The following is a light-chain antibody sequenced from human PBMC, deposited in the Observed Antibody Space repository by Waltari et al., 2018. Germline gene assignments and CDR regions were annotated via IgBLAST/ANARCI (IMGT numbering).Light chain of an antibody. Sequence: DIVMTQSPDSLAMSLGERATTNCKSSQSLLYRSNGHNYLAWFQQKPGQHPKLLIYWASIRESGVPDRFSGSGSETDFTLTISSLQAEDVAIYYCQQFHSYPRTFGQGTKVEIK. CDR3: QQFHSYPRT. CDR1: QSLLYRSNGHNY. V-gene: IGKV4-1*01. J-gene: IGKJ1*01. CDR2: WAS.